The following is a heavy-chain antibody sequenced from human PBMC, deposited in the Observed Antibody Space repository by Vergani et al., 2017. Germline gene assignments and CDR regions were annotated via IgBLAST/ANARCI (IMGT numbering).Heavy chain of an antibody. Sequence: EVQLVESGGGLVQPGRSLRLSCAASGFTFDDYAMHWVRQAPGKGLEWVSGISWNSGSIGYADSVKGRFTISSDNAKNSLYLQMNSLRAEDTALYYCAKGGVVVPAQFDYWGQGTLVTVSS. D-gene: IGHD2-2*01. V-gene: IGHV3-9*01. CDR1: GFTFDDYA. CDR2: ISWNSGSI. CDR3: AKGGVVVPAQFDY. J-gene: IGHJ4*02.